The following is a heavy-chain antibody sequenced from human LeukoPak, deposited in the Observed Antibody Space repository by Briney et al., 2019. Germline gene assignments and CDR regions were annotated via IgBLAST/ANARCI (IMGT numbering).Heavy chain of an antibody. Sequence: SVKVSCKASGGTFSSYAISWVRQAPGHGLELVGAITPIFGTPNYVEKFQGRITISADESTSTAYMELSSLTSEDTAVYYCTRSTKVVSRTFDYWGQGTLVTVSS. CDR2: ITPIFGTP. D-gene: IGHD4-23*01. CDR1: GGTFSSYA. J-gene: IGHJ4*02. V-gene: IGHV1-69*13. CDR3: TRSTKVVSRTFDY.